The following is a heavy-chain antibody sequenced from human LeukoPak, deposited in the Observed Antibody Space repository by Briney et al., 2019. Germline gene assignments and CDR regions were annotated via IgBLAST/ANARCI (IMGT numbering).Heavy chain of an antibody. CDR3: TRLGITGTKVY. Sequence: PGGSLRLSCAASGFTFSGSAMHWVRQASGKGLEWVGRIRSKANSYATQYAASVKSMFIISRDESKYTAYLQMNSLKTEDTAVYYCTRLGITGTKVYWGQGTLVTVSS. J-gene: IGHJ4*02. V-gene: IGHV3-73*01. CDR1: GFTFSGSA. D-gene: IGHD1/OR15-1a*01. CDR2: IRSKANSYAT.